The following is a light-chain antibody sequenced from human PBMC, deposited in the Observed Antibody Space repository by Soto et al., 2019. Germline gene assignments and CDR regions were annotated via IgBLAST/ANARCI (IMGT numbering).Light chain of an antibody. Sequence: IVLTQSPGTLSLSPGERVTLSCRASQSVTTRLAWYQHKPGQAPRLLMSGASSRASGVPVRFSGSGSGTDFTLTISSLQPEDIATYYCQQYDNLPITFGQGTRLEI. J-gene: IGKJ5*01. CDR1: QSVTTR. CDR3: QQYDNLPIT. V-gene: IGKV3-20*01. CDR2: GAS.